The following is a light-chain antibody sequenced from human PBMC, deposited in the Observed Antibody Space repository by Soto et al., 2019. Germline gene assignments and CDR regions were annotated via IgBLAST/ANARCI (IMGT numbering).Light chain of an antibody. CDR2: YHD. V-gene: IGLV1-40*01. Sequence: QSVLTQPPAVSGAPGQRVTISCTGSSSNLGSGFDVQWYQQLPGTAPKLLIYYHDNRPSGVPDRFSGSKSGTSASLAITGLQADDEADYYCQSYDSSLSGHVVFGGGTKLTVL. CDR1: SSNLGSGFD. J-gene: IGLJ2*01. CDR3: QSYDSSLSGHVV.